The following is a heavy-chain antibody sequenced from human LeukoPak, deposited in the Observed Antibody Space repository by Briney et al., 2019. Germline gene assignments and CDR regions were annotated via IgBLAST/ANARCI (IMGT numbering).Heavy chain of an antibody. CDR1: GGSFSDYY. V-gene: IGHV4-34*01. CDR3: AREATMVRGISWFDP. Sequence: SETLSLTCAVYGGSFSDYYWTWIRQPPGKGLEWIGEINRDGYTRYNPSLKSRVIISVDTSKNQFSLKVNSVTAADTAVYFCAREATMVRGISWFDPWGQGTLVTVSS. CDR2: INRDGYT. J-gene: IGHJ5*02. D-gene: IGHD3-10*01.